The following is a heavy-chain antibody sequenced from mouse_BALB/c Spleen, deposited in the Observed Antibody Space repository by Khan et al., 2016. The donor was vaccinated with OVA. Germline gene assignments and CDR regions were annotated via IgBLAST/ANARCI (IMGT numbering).Heavy chain of an antibody. CDR1: GYTFTNYG. Sequence: QIQLVQSGPELKKPGETVKISCKASGYTFTNYGMNWVKQAPGKGLKWMGWINTYTGEPTYADDFKGRFAFSLETSANTAYLQINNLKKEDTATDFCARSASYWFFDVWGAGTTVTVSS. V-gene: IGHV9-3-1*01. CDR3: ARSASYWFFDV. CDR2: INTYTGEP. D-gene: IGHD6-1*01. J-gene: IGHJ1*01.